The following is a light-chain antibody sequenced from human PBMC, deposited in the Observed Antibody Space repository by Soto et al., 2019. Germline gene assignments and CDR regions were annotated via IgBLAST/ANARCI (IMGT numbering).Light chain of an antibody. CDR1: QSVSSSY. V-gene: IGKV3-20*01. Sequence: EIVLTQSPGTLSLSPGERATLSCRASQSVSSSYLAWYQQKPGQAPRLLIYGASSRATGIPDRFSGSGSGTDFTLTTSRLEPEDVAVYYCQEYGSSPRHNFGQGTKLEIK. J-gene: IGKJ2*01. CDR2: GAS. CDR3: QEYGSSPRHN.